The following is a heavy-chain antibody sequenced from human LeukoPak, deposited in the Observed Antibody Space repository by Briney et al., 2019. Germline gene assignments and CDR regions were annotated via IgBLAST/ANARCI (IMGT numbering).Heavy chain of an antibody. J-gene: IGHJ4*02. Sequence: SETLSLTCTVSGGSISSYYWSWIRQPPGKGLEWIGYIYYSGSTNYNPSLKSRVTISVDTSKNQFSLKLSSVTAADTAVYYCARDCYGSGNYFDYWGQGTLVTVSS. CDR1: GGSISSYY. D-gene: IGHD3-10*01. V-gene: IGHV4-59*12. CDR3: ARDCYGSGNYFDY. CDR2: IYYSGST.